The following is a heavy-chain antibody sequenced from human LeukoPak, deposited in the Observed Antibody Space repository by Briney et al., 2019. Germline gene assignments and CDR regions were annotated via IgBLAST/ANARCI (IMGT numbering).Heavy chain of an antibody. CDR1: GFTFSSFA. D-gene: IGHD3-10*01. J-gene: IGHJ5*02. V-gene: IGHV3-23*01. Sequence: PGGSLRLSCAASGFTFSSFAISWVRQAPGKGLEWVSIISGSGGYTWYGDSMKGRFTISRDNSKNTLYLRLNSLRADDTALYYCAKDQGASGYNWLDPWGQGTLVTVSS. CDR2: ISGSGGYT. CDR3: AKDQGASGYNWLDP.